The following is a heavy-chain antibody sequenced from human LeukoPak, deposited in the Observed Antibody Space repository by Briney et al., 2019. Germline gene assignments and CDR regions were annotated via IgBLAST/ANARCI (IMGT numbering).Heavy chain of an antibody. D-gene: IGHD4-17*01. CDR1: GGSISNYY. CDR3: ARDYHGDYGDDGYWYFDL. Sequence: SETLSLTCTVSGGSISNYYWNWIRQPPGKGLEWIGYIYYTGNTNYNPSLKSRVTISVDTSKNQFSLKLSSVTAADTAVYYCARDYHGDYGDDGYWYFDLWGRGTLVTVSS. V-gene: IGHV4-59*01. J-gene: IGHJ2*01. CDR2: IYYTGNT.